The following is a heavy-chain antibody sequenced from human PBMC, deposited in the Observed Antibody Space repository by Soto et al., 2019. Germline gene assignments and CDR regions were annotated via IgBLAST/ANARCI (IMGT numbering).Heavy chain of an antibody. Sequence: EVQLLESGGGLVQPGGSLRLSCAASGFTLSSYVMSWVRQAPGEGLEWVSAISGSGGSTYYADSVKGRFTISRDNSKNTLYLQMNSLRAEDTAVYYCARPTTVIYFDYWGQGTLVTVSS. J-gene: IGHJ4*02. CDR3: ARPTTVIYFDY. V-gene: IGHV3-23*01. D-gene: IGHD4-17*01. CDR1: GFTLSSYV. CDR2: ISGSGGST.